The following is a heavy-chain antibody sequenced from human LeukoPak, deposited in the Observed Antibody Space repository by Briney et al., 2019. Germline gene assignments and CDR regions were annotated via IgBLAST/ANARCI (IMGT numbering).Heavy chain of an antibody. CDR1: GGSISSSSYY. D-gene: IGHD5-18*01. Sequence: SETLSLTCTVSGGSISSSSYYWGWIRQPPGKGLEWIGSIYYSGSTYYNPSLKSRVTISVDTSKNQFSLKLSSVTAADTAVYYCARLIVDTAMVPFHYWGQGTLVTVSS. CDR3: ARLIVDTAMVPFHY. J-gene: IGHJ4*02. V-gene: IGHV4-39*01. CDR2: IYYSGST.